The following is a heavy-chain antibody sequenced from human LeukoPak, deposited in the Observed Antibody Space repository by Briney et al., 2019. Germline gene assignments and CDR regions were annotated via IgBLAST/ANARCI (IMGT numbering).Heavy chain of an antibody. J-gene: IGHJ3*01. CDR3: ARGTLLYSSGWYLIGPFDF. D-gene: IGHD6-19*01. CDR1: GYTFTSYG. CDR2: ISGYNGNT. Sequence: ASVKVSCKTSGYTFTSYGISWVRQAPGQGLEWMGWISGYNGNTHYAQKLQGRVTMTTDTSASTAYLELRSLRSDDTAMYYCARGTLLYSSGWYLIGPFDFWGQGTMVTVSS. V-gene: IGHV1-18*01.